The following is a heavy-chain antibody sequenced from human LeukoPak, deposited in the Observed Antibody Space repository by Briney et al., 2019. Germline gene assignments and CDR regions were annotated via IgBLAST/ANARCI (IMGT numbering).Heavy chain of an antibody. CDR1: GYRFTTYW. V-gene: IGHV5-51*01. D-gene: IGHD5-24*01. Sequence: GESLKISCKGSGYRFTTYWIGWVRQMPGKGLEWMGIIYPADSDTRYSPSFQGQVTISVDKPISTAYLQWSSLKASDTAMYYCARRKGDGYNWTFDYWGQGTLVTVSS. J-gene: IGHJ4*02. CDR3: ARRKGDGYNWTFDY. CDR2: IYPADSDT.